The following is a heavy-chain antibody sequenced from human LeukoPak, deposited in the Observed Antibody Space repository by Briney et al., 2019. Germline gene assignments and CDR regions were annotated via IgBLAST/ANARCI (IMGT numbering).Heavy chain of an antibody. CDR1: GFTFDDYG. D-gene: IGHD4-17*01. V-gene: IGHV3-20*01. J-gene: IGHJ5*02. CDR3: ARADPHGDARWWFDP. Sequence: PGGSLRLSCAASGFTFDDYGMSWVRQAPGKGLEWVSGINWNGGSTGYADSVKGRFTISRDNAKNSLYLQMNSLRAEDTALYHCARADPHGDARWWFDPWGQGTLVTVSS. CDR2: INWNGGST.